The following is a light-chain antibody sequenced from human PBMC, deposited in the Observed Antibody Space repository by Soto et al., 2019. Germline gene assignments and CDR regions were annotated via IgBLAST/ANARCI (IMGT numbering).Light chain of an antibody. J-gene: IGLJ3*02. V-gene: IGLV3-21*04. CDR1: NIGSKS. CDR2: YDS. Sequence: SYELTQPPSVSVAPGKTARITCGGNNIGSKSVHWYQQKPGQAPVLVIYYDSDRPSGIPERFSGSNSGNTATLTISRVEAGDEADSYCQVWDGSSDPGVFGGGTKVTVL. CDR3: QVWDGSSDPGV.